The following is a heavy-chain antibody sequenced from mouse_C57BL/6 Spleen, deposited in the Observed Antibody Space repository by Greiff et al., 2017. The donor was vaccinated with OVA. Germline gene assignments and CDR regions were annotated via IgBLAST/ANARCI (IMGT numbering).Heavy chain of an antibody. J-gene: IGHJ2*01. CDR3: ARWGPTGTDY. V-gene: IGHV1-42*01. CDR2: INPSTGGT. Sequence: VQLKQSGPELVKPGASVKISCKASGYSFTGYYMNWVKQSPEKSLEWIGEINPSTGGTTYNQKFKAKATLTVDKSSSTAYMQLKSLTSEDSAVYYCARWGPTGTDYWGQGTTLTVSS. CDR1: GYSFTGYY. D-gene: IGHD4-1*01.